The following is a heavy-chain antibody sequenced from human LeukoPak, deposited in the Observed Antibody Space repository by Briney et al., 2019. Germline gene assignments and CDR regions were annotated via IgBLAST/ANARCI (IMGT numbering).Heavy chain of an antibody. CDR3: ARDNGDDIWDS. D-gene: IGHD3-9*01. CDR2: IYYTGTT. CDR1: NGSISSFY. Sequence: SETLSLTCTVSNGSISSFYWTWIRQPPGKGLEWIGYIYYTGTTDYNPSLKSRVTISVDTSKNQFSLKLSSVTAADTAVYYCARDNGDDIWDSWGQGTLVTVSS. J-gene: IGHJ4*02. V-gene: IGHV4-59*01.